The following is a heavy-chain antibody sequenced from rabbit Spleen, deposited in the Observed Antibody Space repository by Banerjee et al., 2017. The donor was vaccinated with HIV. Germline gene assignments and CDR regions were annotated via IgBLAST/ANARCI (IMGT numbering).Heavy chain of an antibody. D-gene: IGHD7-1*01. CDR1: GFDFSNYG. J-gene: IGHJ6*01. CDR2: IDLVFGSA. CDR3: VRDTGTSFSSYGMDL. V-gene: IGHV1S47*01. Sequence: QEQLVESGGGLVQPGGSLRLSCKASGFDFSNYGVSWVRQAPGKGLEWIGYIDLVFGSAYYATWVNGRFTISSHNAQNTLYLQLNSLTAADTATYFCVRDTGTSFSSYGMDLWGQGTLVTVS.